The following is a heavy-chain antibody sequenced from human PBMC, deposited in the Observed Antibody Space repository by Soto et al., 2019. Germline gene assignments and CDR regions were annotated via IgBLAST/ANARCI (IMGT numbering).Heavy chain of an antibody. CDR1: GFTFGDYA. CDR3: TRVGFTTGYYYYYGMDV. J-gene: IGHJ6*02. V-gene: IGHV3-49*04. D-gene: IGHD1-26*01. Sequence: GGSLRLSCTASGFTFGDYAMSWVRQAPGKGLEWVGFIRSKAYGGTTEYAASVKGRFTISRDDSKSIAYLQMNSLKTEDTAVYYCTRVGFTTGYYYYYGMDVWGQGTTVTVS. CDR2: IRSKAYGGTT.